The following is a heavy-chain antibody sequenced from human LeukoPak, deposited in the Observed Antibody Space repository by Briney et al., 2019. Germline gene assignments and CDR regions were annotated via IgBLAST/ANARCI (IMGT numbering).Heavy chain of an antibody. CDR2: IIPIFGTA. V-gene: IGHV1-69*13. J-gene: IGHJ4*02. D-gene: IGHD3-22*01. CDR1: GGTFIIYA. Sequence: SVKVSCKASGGTFIIYAISWVRQAPGQGLEWMGGIIPIFGTANYAQKFQGRGTITADESTSTAYMELSSLRSEDTAVYYCARESHDSSGYYSAHFDYWGQGTLVTVSS. CDR3: ARESHDSSGYYSAHFDY.